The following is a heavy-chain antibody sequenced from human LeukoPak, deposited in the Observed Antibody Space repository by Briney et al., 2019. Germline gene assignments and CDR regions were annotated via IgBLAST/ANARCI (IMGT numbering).Heavy chain of an antibody. CDR3: ARDQGCSSTSCPDPYYYYMDV. Sequence: ASVKVSCKASGGTFSSYAISWVRQAPGQGLEWMGGIIPIFGTANYAQKFQGRVTITADESTSTAYMELSSLRSEDTAVYYCARDQGCSSTSCPDPYYYYMDVWGKGTTVTVSS. CDR1: GGTFSSYA. CDR2: IIPIFGTA. D-gene: IGHD2-2*01. V-gene: IGHV1-69*13. J-gene: IGHJ6*03.